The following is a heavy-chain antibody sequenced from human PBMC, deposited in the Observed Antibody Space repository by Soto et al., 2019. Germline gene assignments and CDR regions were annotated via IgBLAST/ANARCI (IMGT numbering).Heavy chain of an antibody. CDR1: GGSSSGQC. V-gene: IGHV4-59*11. J-gene: IGHJ6*02. Sequence: SRTLSVTCTVPGGSSSGQCWSWGGQAPGKGREWMGHIYYRVSTIYNPSLRMRSTRSGDTSNTQFSLKLNYVTTADTAVYYCASAGREASGMDVWGQGTQVPVSS. CDR3: ASAGREASGMDV. D-gene: IGHD1-26*01. CDR2: IYYRVST.